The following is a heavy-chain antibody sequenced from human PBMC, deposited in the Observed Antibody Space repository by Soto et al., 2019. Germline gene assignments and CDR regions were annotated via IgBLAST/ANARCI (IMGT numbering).Heavy chain of an antibody. CDR3: AREGGGLLGYCSGGSCSDI. J-gene: IGHJ3*02. CDR1: GYTFTGHY. CDR2: INPNSGGT. Sequence: GASVKVSFKASGYTFTGHYMHWVRQAPGQGLEWMGWINPNSGGTNYAQKFQGRVTMTRDTSISTAYMELSRLRSDDTAVYYCAREGGGLLGYCSGGSCSDIWGQGTMVTVSS. V-gene: IGHV1-2*02. D-gene: IGHD2-15*01.